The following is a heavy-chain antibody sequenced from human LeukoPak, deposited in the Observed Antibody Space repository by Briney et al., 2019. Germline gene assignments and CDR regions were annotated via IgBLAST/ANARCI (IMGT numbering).Heavy chain of an antibody. D-gene: IGHD3-3*01. CDR2: IKQDGSEK. V-gene: IGHV3-7*01. J-gene: IGHJ4*02. CDR3: ARVRYEFWSGYYNY. CDR1: GFTFSGYW. Sequence: PGGSLRLSCAASGFTFSGYWMSWVRQAPEKGLEWVTNIKQDGSEKYYVDSVKGRFTISRDNAKNSLYLQMNSLRAEDTAVYYRARVRYEFWSGYYNYWGQGALVTVSS.